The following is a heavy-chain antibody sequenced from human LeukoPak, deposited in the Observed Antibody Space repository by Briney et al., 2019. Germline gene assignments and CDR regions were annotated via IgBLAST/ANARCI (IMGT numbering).Heavy chain of an antibody. D-gene: IGHD3-22*01. CDR3: AKGPYYYDSSSYSRRWFDP. CDR2: ISGSGGRT. V-gene: IGHV3-23*01. CDR1: GSTFSNYA. Sequence: GGSLRLSCAASGSTFSNYAMSWVRQAPGKGLEWVSAISGSGGRTYYADSVKGRFTISRDNSKNTLYLQMNSLRAGDTAVYYCAKGPYYYDSSSYSRRWFDPWGQGTLVTVSS. J-gene: IGHJ5*02.